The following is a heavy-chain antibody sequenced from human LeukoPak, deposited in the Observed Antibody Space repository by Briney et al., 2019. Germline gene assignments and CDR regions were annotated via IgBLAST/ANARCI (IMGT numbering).Heavy chain of an antibody. J-gene: IGHJ4*02. CDR2: INHSGST. Sequence: SETLSLTCAVYGGSFSGYYWSWIRQPPGKGLEWIGEINHSGSTNYNPSLKSRVTISVDTSKNQFSLKLSSVTAADTAVYYCARGVVPATTDWGQGTLVTVSS. V-gene: IGHV4-34*01. CDR3: ARGVVPATTD. D-gene: IGHD2-2*01. CDR1: GGSFSGYY.